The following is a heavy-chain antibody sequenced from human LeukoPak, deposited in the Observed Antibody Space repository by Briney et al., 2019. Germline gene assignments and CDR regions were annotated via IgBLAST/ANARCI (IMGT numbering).Heavy chain of an antibody. CDR2: INHSGST. CDR1: GGSFNGYY. D-gene: IGHD3-10*01. CDR3: ARGPGSGSYFAWFDP. V-gene: IGHV4-34*01. Sequence: SETLSLTCAVYGGSFNGYYWSWIRQPPGKGLEWIGEINHSGSTNYNPSLKSRVTMSVDTSKNQVSLKLTSVTAADTAVYYCARGPGSGSYFAWFDPWGQGTQVTVSS. J-gene: IGHJ5*02.